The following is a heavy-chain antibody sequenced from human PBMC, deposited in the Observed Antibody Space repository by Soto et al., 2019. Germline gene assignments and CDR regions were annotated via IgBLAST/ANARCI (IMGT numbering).Heavy chain of an antibody. Sequence: GGSLRLSCAASGFTFSGSAMHWVRQASGKGLEWVGRIRSKANSYATAYAASVKGRFTISRDDSKNTAYLQMNSLKTEDTAVYYCTRQDLSSSSPSNIQWGQGTLVTVSS. CDR3: TRQDLSSSSPSNIQ. CDR2: IRSKANSYAT. CDR1: GFTFSGSA. D-gene: IGHD6-6*01. J-gene: IGHJ4*02. V-gene: IGHV3-73*01.